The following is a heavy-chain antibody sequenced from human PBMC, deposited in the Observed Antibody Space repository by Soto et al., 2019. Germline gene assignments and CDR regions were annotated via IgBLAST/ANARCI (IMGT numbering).Heavy chain of an antibody. V-gene: IGHV1-69*01. D-gene: IGHD1-1*01. CDR1: GGTFSSYA. CDR2: IIPIFGTA. Sequence: QVQLVQSGAEVTKPGSSVKVSCKASGGTFSSYAISWVRQAPGQGLEWMGGIIPIFGTANYAQKFQGRVTITADESTSTAYMELSSLRSEDTAVYYCASCEAATTPYYYYYGMDVWGQGTTVTGSS. CDR3: ASCEAATTPYYYYYGMDV. J-gene: IGHJ6*02.